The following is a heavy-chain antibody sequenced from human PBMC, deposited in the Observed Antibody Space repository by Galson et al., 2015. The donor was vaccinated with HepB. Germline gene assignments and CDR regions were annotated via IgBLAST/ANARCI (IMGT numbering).Heavy chain of an antibody. CDR1: GFTFSIYA. J-gene: IGHJ4*02. V-gene: IGHV3-23*01. CDR2: ISGSGGST. D-gene: IGHD6-13*01. Sequence: SLRLSCAASGFTFSIYAMNWVRQAPGKGLEWVSAISGSGGSTYYADSVKGRFTISRDNSKNTLYLQMNSLRAEDTAVYYCTKAWQQLPLDYWGQGTLVTVSS. CDR3: TKAWQQLPLDY.